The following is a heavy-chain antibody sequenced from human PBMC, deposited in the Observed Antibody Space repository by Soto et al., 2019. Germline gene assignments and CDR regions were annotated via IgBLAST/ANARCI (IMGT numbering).Heavy chain of an antibody. Sequence: PGGSLRLSCAASGFTSGNYGMHFVRQTPGKGLEWVAVISYDGSHQFYTDSVKGRFTISRDNSKNTLYLQMNSLKTEDTDMYYCATDPKCCTIGSHFLDNWFDPWGQRTLVTVSS. D-gene: IGHD2-8*01. V-gene: IGHV3-30*03. CDR2: ISYDGSHQ. CDR3: ATDPKCCTIGSHFLDNWFDP. J-gene: IGHJ5*02. CDR1: GFTSGNYG.